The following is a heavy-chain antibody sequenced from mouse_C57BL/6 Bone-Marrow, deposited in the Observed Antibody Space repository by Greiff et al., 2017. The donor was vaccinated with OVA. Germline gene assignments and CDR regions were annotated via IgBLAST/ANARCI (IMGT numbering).Heavy chain of an antibody. D-gene: IGHD1-1*01. Sequence: VQLQKSGAELARPGASVKLSCKASGYTFTSYGISWVKQRTGQGLEWIGEIYPRSGNTYYNEKFKGKATLTADKSSSTAYMESRGLTSEDSAVDCYARIMDGSTYWYFDVWGRGTTVTVSS. CDR2: IYPRSGNT. J-gene: IGHJ1*03. CDR1: GYTFTSYG. V-gene: IGHV1-81*01. CDR3: ARIMDGSTYWYFDV.